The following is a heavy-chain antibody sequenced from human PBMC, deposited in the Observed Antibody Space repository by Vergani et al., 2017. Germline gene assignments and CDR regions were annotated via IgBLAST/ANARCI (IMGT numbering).Heavy chain of an antibody. V-gene: IGHV3-73*02. J-gene: IGHJ4*02. D-gene: IGHD5-24*01. CDR2: IRSKANSYAT. CDR3: TTVEMATTADY. CDR1: GFTFSGSA. Sequence: EVQLVESGGGLVQPGGSLKLSCAASGFTFSGSAMHWVRQASGKGLEWVGRIRSKANSYATAYAASVKGRFTISRDDSKNTAYLQMNSLKTADTAVYYCTTVEMATTADYWGQGTLVTVSS.